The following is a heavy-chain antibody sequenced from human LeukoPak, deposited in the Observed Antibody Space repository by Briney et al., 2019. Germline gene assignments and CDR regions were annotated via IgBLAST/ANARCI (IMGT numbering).Heavy chain of an antibody. V-gene: IGHV1-69*05. D-gene: IGHD2-15*01. CDR1: GGTFSSYA. CDR2: IIPIFGTA. J-gene: IGHJ4*02. Sequence: ASVKVSCKASGGTFSSYAISWVRQAPGQGLEWMGRIIPIFGTANYAQKFQGRVTITTDESTSTAYMELSGLRSEDTAVYYCARDPEVGYCSGGSCYGQGYWGQGTLVTVSS. CDR3: ARDPEVGYCSGGSCYGQGY.